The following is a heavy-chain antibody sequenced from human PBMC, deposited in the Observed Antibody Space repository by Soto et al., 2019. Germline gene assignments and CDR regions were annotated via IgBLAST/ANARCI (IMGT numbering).Heavy chain of an antibody. CDR2: IYCGDSDT. J-gene: IGHJ4*02. Sequence: GESLKISCKDSGYSFSTNWIAWVRQMPGKGLEWVGVIYCGDSDTRYSPSFQGQVTLSVDRSINTVYLQWSSLKASDTAIYYCARHNHGFDYWGQGTLVTVSS. CDR3: ARHNHGFDY. V-gene: IGHV5-51*01. CDR1: GYSFSTNW.